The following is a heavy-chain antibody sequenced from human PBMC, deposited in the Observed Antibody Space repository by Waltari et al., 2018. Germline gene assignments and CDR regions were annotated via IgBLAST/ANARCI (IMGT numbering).Heavy chain of an antibody. V-gene: IGHV3-48*03. CDR3: AREGLLSRISYYYYYMDV. Sequence: EVQLVESGGGLVQPGGSLRLSCAASGFTFSSYEMNWVRQAPGKGLEWVSYISSGGSTIYYADSVKGRFTIARDNAKNSLYLQMNSLGAEDTAVYYCAREGLLSRISYYYYYMDVWGKGTTVTVSS. CDR1: GFTFSSYE. D-gene: IGHD2-21*02. CDR2: ISSGGSTI. J-gene: IGHJ6*03.